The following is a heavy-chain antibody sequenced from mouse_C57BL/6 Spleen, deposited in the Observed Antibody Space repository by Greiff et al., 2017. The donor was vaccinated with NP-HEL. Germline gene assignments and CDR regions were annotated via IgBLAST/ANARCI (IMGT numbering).Heavy chain of an antibody. CDR3: ARNYDGYAMDY. Sequence: QVTLKESGPGILQSSQTLSLTCSFSGFSLSTSGMGVSWIRQPSGKGLEWLAHIYWDDDKRYNPSLKSRLTISKDTSRNQVFLKITSVDTADTATYYCARNYDGYAMDYWGQGTSVTVSS. J-gene: IGHJ4*01. CDR1: GFSLSTSGMG. V-gene: IGHV8-12*01. D-gene: IGHD1-1*01. CDR2: IYWDDDK.